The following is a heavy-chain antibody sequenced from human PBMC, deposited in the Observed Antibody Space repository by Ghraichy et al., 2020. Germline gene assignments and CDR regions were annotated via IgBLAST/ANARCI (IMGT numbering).Heavy chain of an antibody. D-gene: IGHD3-10*01. Sequence: SETLSLTCTVSGGSISSSSYYWGWIRQPPGKGLEWIGSIYYSGSTYYNPSLKSRVTISVDTSKNQFSLKLSSVTAADTAVYYCARYGSGSSGNDYWGQGTLVTVSS. CDR2: IYYSGST. CDR1: GGSISSSSYY. CDR3: ARYGSGSSGNDY. J-gene: IGHJ4*02. V-gene: IGHV4-39*01.